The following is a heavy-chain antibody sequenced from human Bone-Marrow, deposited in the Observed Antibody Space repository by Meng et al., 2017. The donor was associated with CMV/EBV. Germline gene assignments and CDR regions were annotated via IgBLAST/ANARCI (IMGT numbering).Heavy chain of an antibody. Sequence: SETLSLTCTVSGGSISSYYWSWIRQPPGKGLEWIGYIYYSGSTNYNPSLKSRVTISVDTSKNQFSLKLSSVTAADTAVYYCARDSRIAARRFDYWGQGTLVTVSS. D-gene: IGHD6-6*01. J-gene: IGHJ4*02. CDR1: GGSISSYY. CDR3: ARDSRIAARRFDY. CDR2: IYYSGST. V-gene: IGHV4-59*01.